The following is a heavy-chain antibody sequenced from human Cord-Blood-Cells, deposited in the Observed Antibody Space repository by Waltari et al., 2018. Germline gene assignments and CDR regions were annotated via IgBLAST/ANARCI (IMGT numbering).Heavy chain of an antibody. V-gene: IGHV4-38-2*02. Sequence: QVQLQASGPGLVKPSETLSLTCAVSGYSISSGYYLGWIRQPPGKGLEWIGSIYHSGSTYYNPSLKSRVTISVDTSKNQFSLKLSSVTAADTAVYYCARDGGYSSSADFDYWGQGTLVTVSS. J-gene: IGHJ4*02. CDR2: IYHSGST. D-gene: IGHD6-6*01. CDR3: ARDGGYSSSADFDY. CDR1: GYSISSGYY.